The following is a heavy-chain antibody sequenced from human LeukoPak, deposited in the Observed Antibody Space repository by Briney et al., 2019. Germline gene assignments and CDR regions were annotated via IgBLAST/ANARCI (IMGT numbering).Heavy chain of an antibody. J-gene: IGHJ4*02. Sequence: PGGSLRLSCAASGFTVSSNYMSWVRQAPGKGLEWVSVIYSGGSIYYADSVKGRFTISRDNAKNTLYLQMNSLRAEDTAVYYCAGQFYDFWGGYYIRWAQGTLV. CDR1: GFTVSSNY. CDR2: IYSGGSI. D-gene: IGHD3-3*01. CDR3: AGQFYDFWGGYYIR. V-gene: IGHV3-53*01.